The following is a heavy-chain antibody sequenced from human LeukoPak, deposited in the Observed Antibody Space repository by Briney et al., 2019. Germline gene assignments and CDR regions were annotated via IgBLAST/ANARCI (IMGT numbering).Heavy chain of an antibody. CDR1: GGSISSYY. J-gene: IGHJ3*02. V-gene: IGHV4-59*01. D-gene: IGHD2-21*01. CDR2: IYYSGST. CDR3: ARVKVIDAFDI. Sequence: SETLSLTCTVSGGSISSYYWSWIRQPPGKGLEWIGYIYYSGSTNYNPSLKSRVTISVDTSKNQFSLKLSSVTAAESAVYCCARVKVIDAFDIWGQGTMVTVSS.